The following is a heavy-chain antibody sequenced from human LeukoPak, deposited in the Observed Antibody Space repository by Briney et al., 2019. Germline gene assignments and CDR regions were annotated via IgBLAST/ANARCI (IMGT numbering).Heavy chain of an antibody. J-gene: IGHJ6*03. CDR1: GYTFTGHY. Sequence: EASVKVSCKASGYTFTGHYMHWVRQAPGQGLEWMGWINPDSGGTNYAQKLQGRVTMTTDTSTSTAYMELSRLRSDDTAVYYCARRRNYYYYYMDVWGKGTTVTVSS. V-gene: IGHV1-2*02. CDR2: INPDSGGT. CDR3: ARRRNYYYYYMDV.